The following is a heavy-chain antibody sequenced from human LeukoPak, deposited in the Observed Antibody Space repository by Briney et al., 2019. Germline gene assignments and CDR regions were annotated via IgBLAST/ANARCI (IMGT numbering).Heavy chain of an antibody. Sequence: GGSLRLSCAGSGFAFSTYDMNWVRQAPGRGLEWVSSISDSGDDIYYADSVKGRFTISRDNAKNSLYLQMNSLRAEDTAVYYCAKDRVGATDWGQGTLVTVSS. J-gene: IGHJ4*02. CDR2: ISDSGDDI. V-gene: IGHV3-21*01. CDR1: GFAFSTYD. CDR3: AKDRVGATD. D-gene: IGHD1-26*01.